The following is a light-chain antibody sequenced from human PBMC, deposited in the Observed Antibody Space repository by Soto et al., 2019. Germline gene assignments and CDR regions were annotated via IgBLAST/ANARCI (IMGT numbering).Light chain of an antibody. Sequence: DIVLTRSPGTLSLSPGEAATLSCRASQSISNNYLAWYQQQPGQAPRLVIHGASSRATDIPDRFSGSGSGTDFTLTISRLEPEDLAVYYCQRYVTSPYTFGQGTKLEI. CDR3: QRYVTSPYT. J-gene: IGKJ2*01. V-gene: IGKV3-20*01. CDR2: GAS. CDR1: QSISNNY.